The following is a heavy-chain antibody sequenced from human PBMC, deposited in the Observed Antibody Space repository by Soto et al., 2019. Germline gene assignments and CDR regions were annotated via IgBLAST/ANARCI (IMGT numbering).Heavy chain of an antibody. CDR1: GGSFSGYY. J-gene: IGHJ6*02. V-gene: IGHV4-34*01. Sequence: QVQLQQWGAGLLKPSETLSLTCAVYGGSFSGYYWSWIRQPPGKGLEWIGEINHSGSTNYNPSLNGRVTTLVDMSKNLTSLKLSSVSAADTPVYYCAHPHYYDGTLYYYYYGLDVWGQGTTVTVSS. D-gene: IGHD3-22*01. CDR3: AHPHYYDGTLYYYYYGLDV. CDR2: INHSGST.